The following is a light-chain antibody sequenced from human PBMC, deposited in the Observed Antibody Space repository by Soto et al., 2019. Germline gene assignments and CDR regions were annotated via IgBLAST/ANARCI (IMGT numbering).Light chain of an antibody. Sequence: EIVMTQSPATLSVSPGERATLSCRASQSVSSNLAWYQQKPGQAPRLLIYGASTRATGIPARFSGSGSGTEFTHTHSSLQSEDFAVYYCQQYNNWPPVTFGGGTKVEIK. CDR3: QQYNNWPPVT. V-gene: IGKV3-15*01. CDR2: GAS. J-gene: IGKJ4*01. CDR1: QSVSSN.